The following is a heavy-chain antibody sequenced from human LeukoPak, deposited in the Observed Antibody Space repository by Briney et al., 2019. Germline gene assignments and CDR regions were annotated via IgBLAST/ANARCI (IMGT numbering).Heavy chain of an antibody. CDR1: GGSISSGGYY. CDR3: ARDGSPYYGSGNYYKKGSWFDP. D-gene: IGHD3-10*01. V-gene: IGHV4-31*03. J-gene: IGHJ5*02. Sequence: SETLSLTCTVSGGSISSGGYYWSWIRQHPVKGLEWIGYIYYSGSTYYNPSLKSRVTISVDTSKNQFSLKLSSVTAADTAVYYCARDGSPYYGSGNYYKKGSWFDPWGQGTLVTVSS. CDR2: IYYSGST.